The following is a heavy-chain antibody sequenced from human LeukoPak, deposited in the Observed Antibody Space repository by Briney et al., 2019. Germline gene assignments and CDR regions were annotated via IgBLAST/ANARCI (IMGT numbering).Heavy chain of an antibody. Sequence: SETLSLTCTVSGGSISSYYWSWIRQPPGKGLEWIGYIYYSGSTNYNPSLKSRVTISVDTSKNQFSLKLSSVTAADTAVYYCAGGLYYDFWSGYLQKYYFDYWGQGTLVTVSS. CDR2: IYYSGST. CDR3: AGGLYYDFWSGYLQKYYFDY. J-gene: IGHJ4*02. V-gene: IGHV4-59*01. D-gene: IGHD3-3*01. CDR1: GGSISSYY.